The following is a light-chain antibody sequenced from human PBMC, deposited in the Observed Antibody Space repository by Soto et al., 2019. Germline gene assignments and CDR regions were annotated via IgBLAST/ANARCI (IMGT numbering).Light chain of an antibody. CDR2: WAS. J-gene: IGKJ3*01. CDR1: QSVLYSSNNKNY. Sequence: DIVMTQSPDSLAVSLGERATINCKSSQSVLYSSNNKNYLAWYQQKPGQPPKLLIYWASTRESGVPDRFSGSWSGTDFTLTISRLQAEDVAVYYCQQYYSTPFTFGPGTKVDIK. CDR3: QQYYSTPFT. V-gene: IGKV4-1*01.